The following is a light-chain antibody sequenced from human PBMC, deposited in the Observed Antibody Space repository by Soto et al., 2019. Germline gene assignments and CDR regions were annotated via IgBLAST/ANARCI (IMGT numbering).Light chain of an antibody. Sequence: QSVLTQPPSASGSPGQSVTISCTGTSSDVGNYNYVSWYQQHPGKAPKVIIYEVTNRPSGVPDRFSGSKSGNTAPLTVSGLQAEDEADYFCSSYAGSKSVLFGGGTKVTVL. CDR2: EVT. V-gene: IGLV2-8*01. CDR1: SSDVGNYNY. CDR3: SSYAGSKSVL. J-gene: IGLJ2*01.